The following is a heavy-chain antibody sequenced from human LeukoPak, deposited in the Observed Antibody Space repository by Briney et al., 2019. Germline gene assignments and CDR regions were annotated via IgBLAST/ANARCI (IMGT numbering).Heavy chain of an antibody. Sequence: PGGSLRLSCAASGFTFSSYWMSWVRQAPGKGLEWVANIKQDGSEKYYVDSVKGRFTISRDNAKNSLYLQMNSLRAEDTAVYYCARDTYNYDTSGYGLGYWGQGTLVTVSS. CDR2: IKQDGSEK. V-gene: IGHV3-7*01. D-gene: IGHD3-22*01. CDR3: ARDTYNYDTSGYGLGY. J-gene: IGHJ4*02. CDR1: GFTFSSYW.